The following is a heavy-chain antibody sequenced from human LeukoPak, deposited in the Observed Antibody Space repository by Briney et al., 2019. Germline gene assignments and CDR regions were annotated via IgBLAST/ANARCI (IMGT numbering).Heavy chain of an antibody. CDR3: ARHRTWNYYYGMDL. CDR1: GGSISSYY. V-gene: IGHV4-59*08. CDR2: IYYSGST. J-gene: IGHJ6*02. Sequence: PSETLSLTCTVSGGSISSYYWSWIRQPPGKGLEWIGYIYYSGSTNYNPSLKSRVTISVDTSKNQFSLKLSSVTAADTAVYYCARHRTWNYYYGMDLWGQGTTVTVSS.